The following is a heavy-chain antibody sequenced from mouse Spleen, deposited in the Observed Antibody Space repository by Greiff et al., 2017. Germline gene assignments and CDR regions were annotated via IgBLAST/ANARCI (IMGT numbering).Heavy chain of an antibody. D-gene: IGHD1-2*01. V-gene: IGHV5-17*02. CDR3: ARGRDYGYRWYFDV. Sequence: EVKLVESGGGLVQPGGSRKLSCAASGFTFSSFGMHWVRQAPEKGLEWVAYISSGSSTIYYADTVKGRFTISRDNPKNTLFLQMTSLRSEDTAMYYCARGRDYGYRWYFDVWGAGTTVTVSS. CDR1: GFTFSSFG. J-gene: IGHJ1*01. CDR2: ISSGSSTI.